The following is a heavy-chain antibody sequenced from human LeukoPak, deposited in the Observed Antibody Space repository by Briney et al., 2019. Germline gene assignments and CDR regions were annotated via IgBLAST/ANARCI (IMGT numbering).Heavy chain of an antibody. V-gene: IGHV4-34*01. J-gene: IGHJ5*02. D-gene: IGHD6-13*01. CDR1: GGSFSGYY. CDR2: INHSGST. Sequence: PSETLSLTCAVYGGSFSGYYWSWIRQPPGKGLEWIGEINHSGSTNYNPSLKSRVTISVDTSKNQFSLKLSSVTAADTAVYYCARGRNSVGSSWYLGTNWFDPWGQGTLVTVSS. CDR3: ARGRNSVGSSWYLGTNWFDP.